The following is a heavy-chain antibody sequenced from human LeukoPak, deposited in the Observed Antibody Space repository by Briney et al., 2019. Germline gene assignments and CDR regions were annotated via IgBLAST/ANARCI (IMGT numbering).Heavy chain of an antibody. D-gene: IGHD4-23*01. Sequence: PSETLSLTCTVSGGSISSYYWSWIRQPPGKGLEWIGYIYYSGSTNYNPSLKSRVTISVDTSKNQFSLKLSSVTAADTAVYYCARGANYGGNSPDYYYYYGMDVWGQGTTVTVSS. CDR3: ARGANYGGNSPDYYYYYGMDV. CDR1: GGSISSYY. J-gene: IGHJ6*02. V-gene: IGHV4-59*01. CDR2: IYYSGST.